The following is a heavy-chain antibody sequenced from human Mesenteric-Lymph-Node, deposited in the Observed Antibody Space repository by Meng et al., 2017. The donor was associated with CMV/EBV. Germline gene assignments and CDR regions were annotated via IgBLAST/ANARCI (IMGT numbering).Heavy chain of an antibody. V-gene: IGHV3-21*01. CDR2: ISSSSSYI. CDR1: GFTFSSYS. Sequence: SCAASGFTFSSYSMNWVRQAPGKGLEWVSSISSSSSYIYYADSVKGRFTISRDNAKNSLYLQMNSLRAEDTAVYYCARITVYYYDSSGLGGDYWGQGTLVTVSS. J-gene: IGHJ4*02. CDR3: ARITVYYYDSSGLGGDY. D-gene: IGHD3-22*01.